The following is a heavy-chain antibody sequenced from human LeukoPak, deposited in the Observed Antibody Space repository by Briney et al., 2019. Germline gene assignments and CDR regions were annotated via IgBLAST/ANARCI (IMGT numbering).Heavy chain of an antibody. Sequence: GGSLRLSCAASGFTFTNAWMMWVRQAPGKGLEWVGRMKSETDGGTTDYVAPVQGSFTISRDDSKNTLYLEMSSLKTEDTAVYYCTTSTTYCSGGNCPLYCYGMDVWGQGTTVIVSS. J-gene: IGHJ6*02. CDR2: MKSETDGGTT. D-gene: IGHD2-15*01. CDR3: TTSTTYCSGGNCPLYCYGMDV. V-gene: IGHV3-15*01. CDR1: GFTFTNAW.